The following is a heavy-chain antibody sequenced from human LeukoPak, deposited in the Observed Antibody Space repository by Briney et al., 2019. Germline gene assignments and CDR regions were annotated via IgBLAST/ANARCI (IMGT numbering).Heavy chain of an antibody. D-gene: IGHD3-10*01. CDR2: IYYSGST. Sequence: SETLSLTCTVSGGSISSSSYYWGWIRQPPGKGLEWIGSIYYSGSTYYNPSRKSRVTISVDTSKNQFSLKLSSVTAADTAVYYCARHEGYYGSGTDYWGQGTLVTASS. CDR3: ARHEGYYGSGTDY. CDR1: GGSISSSSYY. V-gene: IGHV4-39*01. J-gene: IGHJ4*02.